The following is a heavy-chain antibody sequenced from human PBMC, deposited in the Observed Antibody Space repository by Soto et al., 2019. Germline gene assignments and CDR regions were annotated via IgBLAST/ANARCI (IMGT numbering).Heavy chain of an antibody. CDR2: ISGNGDST. J-gene: IGHJ6*02. CDR3: AQDAGYSLTHGMDV. D-gene: IGHD5-18*01. CDR1: GFTFSSYA. Sequence: EVLLLESGGGLLQPGGSLRLSCAASGFTFSSYAMTWVRQAPGKGLAWVSAISGNGDSTYYADSVKGRFTISSDNSKNVLYLQMNSPRAEDTAVYYCAQDAGYSLTHGMDVWGQGTTVTVSS. V-gene: IGHV3-23*01.